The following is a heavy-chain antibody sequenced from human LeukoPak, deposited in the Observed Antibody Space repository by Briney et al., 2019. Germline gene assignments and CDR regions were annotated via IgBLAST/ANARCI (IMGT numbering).Heavy chain of an antibody. Sequence: ASVKVSCKASGGTFSSYAISWVGQAPGQGREWMGRIIPILGIANHAQKLQGRATTTADKSTSTAYMELSSLRSEDTAVYYCARDRYSSGSFTTWFDPWGQGTLVTVST. CDR3: ARDRYSSGSFTTWFDP. CDR1: GGTFSSYA. D-gene: IGHD6-19*01. J-gene: IGHJ5*02. V-gene: IGHV1-69*04. CDR2: IIPILGIA.